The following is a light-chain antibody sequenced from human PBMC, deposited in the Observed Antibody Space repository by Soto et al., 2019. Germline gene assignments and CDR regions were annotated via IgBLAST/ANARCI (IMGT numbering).Light chain of an antibody. Sequence: VVLTQSPATLSLSPGERAVVSCWASQSVNSLLAWYQHKPGQAPRLLIYRASTRATDTPDRCSGSGFGTDFALTISSLQSEDSAVYYCQQYNKWPITFGQGTRLEI. CDR3: QQYNKWPIT. CDR2: RAS. J-gene: IGKJ5*01. V-gene: IGKV3-15*01. CDR1: QSVNSL.